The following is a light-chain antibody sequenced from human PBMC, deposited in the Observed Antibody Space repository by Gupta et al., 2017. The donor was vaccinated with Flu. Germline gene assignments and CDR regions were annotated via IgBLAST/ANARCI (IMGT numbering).Light chain of an antibody. V-gene: IGKV3-15*01. CDR3: QQYNNWPPET. CDR1: DNVYNN. J-gene: IGKJ4*01. Sequence: VVLTQSPASLSVSPGDRATLSCRASDNVYNNLAWYQQKPGQAPRLLIYGASTRDTGVSARFSGSGSGTEFTLTISSRQSEDFGIYYCQQYNNWPPETFGGGTRVEIK. CDR2: GAS.